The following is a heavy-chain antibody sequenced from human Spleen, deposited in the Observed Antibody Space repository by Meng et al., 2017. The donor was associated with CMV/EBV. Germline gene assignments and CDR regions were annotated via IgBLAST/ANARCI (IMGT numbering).Heavy chain of an antibody. J-gene: IGHJ5*02. CDR1: GFTFSSYA. Sequence: GESLKISCAASGFTFSSYAMHWVRQAPGKGLEWVAVISYDGSNKYYADSVKGRFTISRDNSKNTLYQQMNSLRAEDTAVYYCARDHPIVVVPAAIGGWFDPWGQGTLVTVSS. D-gene: IGHD2-2*02. CDR2: ISYDGSNK. V-gene: IGHV3-30-3*01. CDR3: ARDHPIVVVPAAIGGWFDP.